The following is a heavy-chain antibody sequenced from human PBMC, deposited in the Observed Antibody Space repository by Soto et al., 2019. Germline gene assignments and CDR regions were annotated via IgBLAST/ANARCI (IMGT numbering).Heavy chain of an antibody. Sequence: QVQLQESGPGLVKPSETLSLTCTVSGGSMSSYYWSWIRQPPGKGLEWIGYIYYSGSTIYNPSLKSRVTISVDTSKTQSSLQLSSVTAADTAVYYCARYGSGSSVWFDPWGQGTLVTVSS. V-gene: IGHV4-59*01. D-gene: IGHD3-10*01. J-gene: IGHJ5*02. CDR3: ARYGSGSSVWFDP. CDR1: GGSMSSYY. CDR2: IYYSGST.